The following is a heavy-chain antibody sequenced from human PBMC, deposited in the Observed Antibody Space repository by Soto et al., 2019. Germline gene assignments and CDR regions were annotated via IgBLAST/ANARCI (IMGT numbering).Heavy chain of an antibody. CDR3: ARESEDLTSNFDY. CDR1: GFTFSSYE. V-gene: IGHV3-21*06. CDR2: ISSTTNYI. Sequence: GGSLRLSCAASGFTFSSYEMNWVRQAPGKGLEWVSSISSTTNYIYYGGSMKGRFTISRDNAKNSLYLEMNSLRAEDTAVYYCARESEDLTSNFDYWGQGTLVTVSS. J-gene: IGHJ4*02.